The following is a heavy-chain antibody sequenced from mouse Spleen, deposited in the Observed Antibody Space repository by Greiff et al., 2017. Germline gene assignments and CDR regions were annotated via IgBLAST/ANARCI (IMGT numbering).Heavy chain of an antibody. D-gene: IGHD2-5*01. J-gene: IGHJ4*01. Sequence: EVQLVESGGGLVKPGGSLKLSCAASGFTFSSYTMSWVRQTPAKRLEWVATISSGGGNTYYPDSVKGRFTISRDNARNTLYLQMSSLRSEDTAMYYCARQDYSNYEGAMGYWGQGTSVTVSS. CDR2: ISSGGGNT. CDR1: GFTFSSYT. V-gene: IGHV5-9*04. CDR3: ARQDYSNYEGAMGY.